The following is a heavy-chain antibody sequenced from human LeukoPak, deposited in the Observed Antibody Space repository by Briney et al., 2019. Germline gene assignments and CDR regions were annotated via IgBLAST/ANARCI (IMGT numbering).Heavy chain of an antibody. Sequence: SETLSLTCAVYGGSLSGYYWSWIRQPPGKGLEWIGEINHSGSTSYNPSLKSRVTISVDTSKNQFSLKLSSVTAADTAVYYCARGFWSGYFRVNYYYGMDVWGQGTTVTVSS. CDR2: INHSGST. CDR3: ARGFWSGYFRVNYYYGMDV. D-gene: IGHD3-3*01. J-gene: IGHJ6*02. CDR1: GGSLSGYY. V-gene: IGHV4-34*01.